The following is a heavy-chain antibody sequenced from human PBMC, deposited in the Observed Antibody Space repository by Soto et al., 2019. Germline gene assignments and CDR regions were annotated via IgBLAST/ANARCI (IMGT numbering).Heavy chain of an antibody. J-gene: IGHJ4*02. Sequence: PGGSLRLSCAASGFTFSSYGMHWVRQAPGKGLEWVAVISYDGSNKYYADSVKGRFTISRDNSKNTLYLQMNSLRAEDTAVYYCAKDRGGRRGYDILTGYLNWGQGTLVTVSS. CDR3: AKDRGGRRGYDILTGYLN. CDR1: GFTFSSYG. CDR2: ISYDGSNK. D-gene: IGHD3-9*01. V-gene: IGHV3-30*18.